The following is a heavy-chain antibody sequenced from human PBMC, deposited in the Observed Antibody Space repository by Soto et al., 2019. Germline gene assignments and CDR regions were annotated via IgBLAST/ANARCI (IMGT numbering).Heavy chain of an antibody. Sequence: LRLSCAASGFTFSAYVMSWVRQAPGKGLEWVSSITSSGGTTYYADSVKGRFTISRDNSKNTLILQMNSLRAEDTALYYCAKAFCTSTTCYSPDTWGQGTLVTVSS. CDR2: ITSSGGTT. D-gene: IGHD2-15*01. CDR3: AKAFCTSTTCYSPDT. J-gene: IGHJ4*02. V-gene: IGHV3-23*01. CDR1: GFTFSAYV.